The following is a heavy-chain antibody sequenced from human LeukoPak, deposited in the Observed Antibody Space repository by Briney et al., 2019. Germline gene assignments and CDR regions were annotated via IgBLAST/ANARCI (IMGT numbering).Heavy chain of an antibody. Sequence: ASVTVSFKSSAYTFTIYDINWVRQATGQGLEWMGWMNPNSGNTGYSQKFQGRVTMTRNTSISTAYMELSSLRSEATAVYYCARAPEWGKANYYYYMDVWGKGTTVTVSS. D-gene: IGHD1-26*01. V-gene: IGHV1-8*01. J-gene: IGHJ6*03. CDR3: ARAPEWGKANYYYYMDV. CDR2: MNPNSGNT. CDR1: AYTFTIYD.